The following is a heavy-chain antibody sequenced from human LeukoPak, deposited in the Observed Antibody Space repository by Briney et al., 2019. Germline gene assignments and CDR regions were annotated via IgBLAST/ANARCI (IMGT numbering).Heavy chain of an antibody. Sequence: SVKVSCKASGGTFSSYAISWVRQAPGQGLEWMGRIIPILGIANYAQKFQGRVTITADKSTSTAYTELSSLRSEDTAVYYCARSFVVGSSSWYGGDNWFDPWGQGTLVTVSS. CDR1: GGTFSSYA. V-gene: IGHV1-69*04. CDR3: ARSFVVGSSSWYGGDNWFDP. CDR2: IIPILGIA. J-gene: IGHJ5*02. D-gene: IGHD6-13*01.